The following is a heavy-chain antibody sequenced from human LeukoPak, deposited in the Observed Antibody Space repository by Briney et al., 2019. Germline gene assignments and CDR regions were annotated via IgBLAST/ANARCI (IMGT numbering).Heavy chain of an antibody. D-gene: IGHD6-13*01. Sequence: GGSLRLSCAASGFTFSSYSMNWVRQAPGKGLEWVSSISSSSSYIYYADSVKGRFTISRDNAKNSLYLQMNSLRAEDTAVYYCARGAYSSSWYGGYYYYGMDVWGQGTTVTVSS. J-gene: IGHJ6*02. CDR3: ARGAYSSSWYGGYYYYGMDV. V-gene: IGHV3-21*01. CDR2: ISSSSSYI. CDR1: GFTFSSYS.